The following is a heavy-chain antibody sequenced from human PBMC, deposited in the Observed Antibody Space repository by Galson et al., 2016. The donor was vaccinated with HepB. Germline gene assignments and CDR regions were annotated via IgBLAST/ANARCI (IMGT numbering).Heavy chain of an antibody. D-gene: IGHD2-15*01. V-gene: IGHV4-39*02. J-gene: IGHJ3*02. CDR2: IYYTGTT. CDR3: AREPQLVDAFDI. CDR1: GGSISSSNYY. Sequence: SETLSLTCTVSGGSISSSNYYWGWIRQPPGKGLEWIGSIYYTGTTYYNPSLKSRVIISVDTSKNQFSLKLNSVTAADTAVYYCAREPQLVDAFDIWGQGTAVTVSS.